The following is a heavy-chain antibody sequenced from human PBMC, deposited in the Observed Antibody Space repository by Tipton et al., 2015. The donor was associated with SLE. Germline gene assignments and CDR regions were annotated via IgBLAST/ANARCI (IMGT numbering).Heavy chain of an antibody. Sequence: TLSLTCTISGGSIAIGSGWGGWIRQPPGKGLEWIGTRHYRGSSYYSPSLKSRVTMSVDMSKNQIFLKMTSVTAADSAVYFCARVWLNNAFDIWGQGTRVTVSS. CDR2: RHYRGSS. CDR1: GGSIAIGSGW. V-gene: IGHV4-39*07. CDR3: ARVWLNNAFDI. J-gene: IGHJ3*02. D-gene: IGHD2/OR15-2a*01.